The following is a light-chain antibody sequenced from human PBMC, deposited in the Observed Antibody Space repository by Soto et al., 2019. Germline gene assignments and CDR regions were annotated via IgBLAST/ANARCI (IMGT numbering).Light chain of an antibody. CDR3: CSSGGSPTYV. CDR1: SSNVGSYKL. V-gene: IGLV2-23*02. J-gene: IGLJ1*01. Sequence: QSALTQPASVSRSPGQSITISCTGTSSNVGSYKLVSWYQQHPGKAPKLMIFEVNKRPSGVSNRFSGFKSGNTASLTISGLKVEDEADYYCCSSGGSPTYVFGTGTKVTVL. CDR2: EVN.